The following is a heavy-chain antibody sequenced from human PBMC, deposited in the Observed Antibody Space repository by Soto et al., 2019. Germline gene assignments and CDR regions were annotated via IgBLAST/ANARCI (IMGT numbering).Heavy chain of an antibody. CDR2: ISGSGGAT. CDR1: GFIHSSYA. J-gene: IGHJ4*03. Sequence: GGTLRLSCVVSGFIHSSYAMSWVRQAPGKGLEWVSGISGSGGATSYADSVKGRFTISRDNSKNTLYLLMNSLSAGDTAIYYCAKDPIMVSSSFNYFDFWGHGALVTFSS. CDR3: AKDPIMVSSSFNYFDF. D-gene: IGHD6-13*01. V-gene: IGHV3-23*01.